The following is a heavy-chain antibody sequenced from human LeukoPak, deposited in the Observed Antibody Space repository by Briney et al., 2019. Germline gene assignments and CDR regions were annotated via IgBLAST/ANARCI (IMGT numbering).Heavy chain of an antibody. CDR3: AKPQSSLSHFYDS. D-gene: IGHD6-6*01. CDR1: GYSISSGYY. Sequence: SETLSLTCAVSGYSISSGYYWGWIRQPPGKGLELIGSIYHSGTTYYNPSLTSRVTISVDTSKNHFSLKVNSVTAADTAVYYCAKPQSSLSHFYDSWGQGTLVTVSS. CDR2: IYHSGTT. V-gene: IGHV4-38-2*01. J-gene: IGHJ4*02.